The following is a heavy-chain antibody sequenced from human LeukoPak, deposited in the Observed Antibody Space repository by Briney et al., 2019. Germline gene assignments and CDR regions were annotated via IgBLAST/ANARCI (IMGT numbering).Heavy chain of an antibody. J-gene: IGHJ4*02. V-gene: IGHV1-69*05. CDR2: IIPIFGTA. Sequence: SVKVSCKASGGTFSSYAISWVRQAPGQGLEWMGGIIPIFGTANYAQKSQGRVTITTDESTSTAYMELSSLRSEDTAVYYCASGYYYDSSGYARGYSFDYWGQGTLVTVSS. CDR1: GGTFSSYA. CDR3: ASGYYYDSSGYARGYSFDY. D-gene: IGHD3-22*01.